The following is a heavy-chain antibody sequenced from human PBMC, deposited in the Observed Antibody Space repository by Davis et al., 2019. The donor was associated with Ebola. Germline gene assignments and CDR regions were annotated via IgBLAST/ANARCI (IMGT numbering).Heavy chain of an antibody. Sequence: ASVKVSCKASGYTFTGYNIHWVRQAPGHGLEWMGRVISNSGATNYAQKFQGRVTMTRDTSISTVYMELSSLRYDDTADYYCARGHNYAHEYWGQGTLVTVSS. CDR2: VISNSGAT. V-gene: IGHV1-2*06. D-gene: IGHD4-11*01. CDR1: GYTFTGYN. CDR3: ARGHNYAHEY. J-gene: IGHJ4*02.